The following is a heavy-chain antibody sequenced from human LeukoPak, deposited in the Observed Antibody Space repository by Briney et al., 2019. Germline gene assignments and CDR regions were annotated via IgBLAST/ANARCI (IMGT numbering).Heavy chain of an antibody. D-gene: IGHD3-10*01. Sequence: GGSLRLSCAASGFTFDDYAMHWVRQAPGKGLEWVSGISWNSGGIGYADSVKGRFTIPRDNAKNSLYLQMNSLRAEDTALYYCAKDMSYGSVSGGPFDPWGQGTLVTVSS. CDR2: ISWNSGGI. J-gene: IGHJ5*02. V-gene: IGHV3-9*01. CDR1: GFTFDDYA. CDR3: AKDMSYGSVSGGPFDP.